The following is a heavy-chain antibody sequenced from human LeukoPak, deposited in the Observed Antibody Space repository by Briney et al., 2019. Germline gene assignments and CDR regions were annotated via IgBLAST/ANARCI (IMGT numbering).Heavy chain of an antibody. V-gene: IGHV1-18*01. J-gene: IGHJ6*02. CDR3: ARDLGPSNGYYDYYYGMDV. CDR1: GGTFSSYA. Sequence: ASVKVSCKASGGTFSSYAISWVRQAPGQGLEWMGWISAYNGNTNYAQKLQGRVTMTTDTSTSTAYMELRSLRSDDTAVYYCARDLGPSNGYYDYYYGMDVWGQGTTVTVSS. CDR2: ISAYNGNT. D-gene: IGHD3-22*01.